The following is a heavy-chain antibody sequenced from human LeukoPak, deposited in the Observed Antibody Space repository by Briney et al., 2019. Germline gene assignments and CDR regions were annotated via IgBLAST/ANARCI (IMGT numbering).Heavy chain of an antibody. CDR3: ARGGAMVRGVLRPRVVDY. Sequence: SETLSLTCTVSGGSISSSSYYWGWIRQPPGKGLEWIGSIYYSGSTYYNPSLKSRVTISVDTSKNQFSLKLSSVTAADTAVYYCARGGAMVRGVLRPRVVDYWGQGTLVTVSS. J-gene: IGHJ4*02. D-gene: IGHD3-10*01. CDR2: IYYSGST. CDR1: GGSISSSSYY. V-gene: IGHV4-39*01.